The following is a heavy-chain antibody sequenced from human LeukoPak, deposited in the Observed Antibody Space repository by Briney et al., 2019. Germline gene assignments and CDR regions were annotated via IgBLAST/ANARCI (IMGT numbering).Heavy chain of an antibody. D-gene: IGHD3-22*01. J-gene: IGHJ4*02. CDR2: IRSKAYGGTT. CDR3: TRGFYCYDSSTFDY. Sequence: GGSLRLSCTASGFTFGDYAMSWVRQAPGKGLEWVGFIRSKAYGGTTEYAASVKGRFTISRDDSKSIAYLQMNSLKTEDTAVYYCTRGFYCYDSSTFDYWGQGTLVTVSS. CDR1: GFTFGDYA. V-gene: IGHV3-49*04.